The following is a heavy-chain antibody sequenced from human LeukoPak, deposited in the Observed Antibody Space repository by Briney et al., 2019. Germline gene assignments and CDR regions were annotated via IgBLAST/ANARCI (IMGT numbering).Heavy chain of an antibody. J-gene: IGHJ4*02. D-gene: IGHD6-13*01. CDR2: IYYSGST. Sequence: SETLSLTCTVSGGSISSYYWSWVRQSPGKGLEWIGDIYYSGSTNYNTSLKSRVTISVHTSKHQFSLKLSSVPAPDTAVYYCARGGGIAAAVDFDYWGQGTLVTVSS. V-gene: IGHV4-59*08. CDR1: GGSISSYY. CDR3: ARGGGIAAAVDFDY.